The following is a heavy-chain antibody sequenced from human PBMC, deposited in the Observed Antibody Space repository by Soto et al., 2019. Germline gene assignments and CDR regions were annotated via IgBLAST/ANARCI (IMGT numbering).Heavy chain of an antibody. V-gene: IGHV4-4*07. CDR3: ARVRIAASTGAYGMDV. CDR1: GGSISSYY. D-gene: IGHD6-13*01. Sequence: SLTCTVSGGSISSYYWSWIRQPAGKGLEWSGRIYTSGSTNYNPSLKSRVTMSVDTSKNQFSLRLSSVTAADTAVYYCARVRIAASTGAYGMDVWGQGTTVTVSS. J-gene: IGHJ6*02. CDR2: IYTSGST.